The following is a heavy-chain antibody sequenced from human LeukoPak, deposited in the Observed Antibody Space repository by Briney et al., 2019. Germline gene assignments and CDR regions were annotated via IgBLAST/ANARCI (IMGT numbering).Heavy chain of an antibody. Sequence: SETLSLTCAVYGGSFSGYYWSWIRQPPGKGLEWIGEINHSGSTNYNPSLKSRVTISVDTSKNQFFLKLSSVTAADTAVYYCARVDDYNSLYWGQGTLVTVSS. CDR3: ARVDDYNSLY. J-gene: IGHJ4*02. CDR2: INHSGST. V-gene: IGHV4-34*01. D-gene: IGHD5-24*01. CDR1: GGSFSGYY.